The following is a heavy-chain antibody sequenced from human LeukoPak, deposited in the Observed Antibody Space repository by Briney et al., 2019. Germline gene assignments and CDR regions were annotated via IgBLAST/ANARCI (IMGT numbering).Heavy chain of an antibody. D-gene: IGHD4-17*01. CDR3: ARLSTATPHAFDI. V-gene: IGHV4-39*01. CDR1: GGSISSSSYY. Sequence: ETLSLNCTVSGGSISSSSYYWGWIRQPPGKGLEWIGSIYYSGSTYYNPSLKSRVTISVDTSKNQFSLKLSSVTAADTAVYYCARLSTATPHAFDIWGQGTMVTVS. J-gene: IGHJ3*02. CDR2: IYYSGST.